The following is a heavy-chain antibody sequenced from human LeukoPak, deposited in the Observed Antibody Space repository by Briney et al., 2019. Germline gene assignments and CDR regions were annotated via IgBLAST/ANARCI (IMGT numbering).Heavy chain of an antibody. Sequence: ASVKVSCKASGYTFTSYDINWVRQATGQGLEWMGWMNPNSGNTGYAQKFQGRVTMTRNTSISTAYMELSSLRSEDTAVYYCARAPRVAAAGIGPKAGRFDPWGQGTLVTVSS. CDR3: ARAPRVAAAGIGPKAGRFDP. CDR1: GYTFTSYD. CDR2: MNPNSGNT. V-gene: IGHV1-8*01. D-gene: IGHD6-13*01. J-gene: IGHJ5*02.